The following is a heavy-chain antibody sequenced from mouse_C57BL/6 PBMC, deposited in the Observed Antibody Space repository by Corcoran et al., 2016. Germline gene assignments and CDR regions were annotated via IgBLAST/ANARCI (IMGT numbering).Heavy chain of an antibody. CDR3: ARQQIYYGNPYAMDY. CDR2: IYPGSGNT. J-gene: IGHJ4*01. CDR1: GYTFTDYY. D-gene: IGHD2-1*01. Sequence: QIQLQQSGAELVKPGASVKISCKASGYTFTDYYINWVKQRPGQGLEWIGWIYPGSGNTKYNEKFKGKATLTVDTSSSTAYMQLSSLTSEDSAVYFCARQQIYYGNPYAMDYWGQGTSVTVSS. V-gene: IGHV1-84*01.